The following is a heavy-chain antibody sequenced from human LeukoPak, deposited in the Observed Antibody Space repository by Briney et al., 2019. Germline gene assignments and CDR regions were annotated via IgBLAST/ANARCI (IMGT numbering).Heavy chain of an antibody. CDR2: IYHSGST. Sequence: SETLSLTCAVSGGSISSGGYSWSWIRQPPGKGLEWIGYIYHSGSTYYNPSLKSRVTISVDRSKNQFSLKLSSVTAADTAVYYCARNIYDYIWGSYRFDYWGQGALVTVSS. V-gene: IGHV4-30-2*01. CDR1: GGSISSGGYS. J-gene: IGHJ4*02. D-gene: IGHD3-16*02. CDR3: ARNIYDYIWGSYRFDY.